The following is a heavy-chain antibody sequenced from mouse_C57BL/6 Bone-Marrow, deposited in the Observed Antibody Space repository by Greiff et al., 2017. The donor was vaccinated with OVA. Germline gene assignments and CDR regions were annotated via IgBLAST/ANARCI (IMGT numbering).Heavy chain of an antibody. CDR2: IYPGDGDT. CDR1: GYAFSSSW. CDR3: ATRGWFAY. J-gene: IGHJ3*01. V-gene: IGHV1-82*01. Sequence: VQGVESGPELVKPGASVKISCKASGYAFSSSWMNWVKQRPGKGLEWIGRIYPGDGDTNYNGKFKGKATLTADKSSSTAYMQLSSLTSEDSAVYFCATRGWFAYWGQGTLVTVSA.